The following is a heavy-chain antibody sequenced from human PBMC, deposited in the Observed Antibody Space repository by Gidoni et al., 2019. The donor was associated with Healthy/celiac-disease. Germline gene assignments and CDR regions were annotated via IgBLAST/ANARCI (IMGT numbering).Heavy chain of an antibody. V-gene: IGHV3-30-3*01. CDR3: ARAPPLDDFWSGYYRTQQYYYYGMDV. CDR2: ISYDGINK. D-gene: IGHD3-3*01. J-gene: IGHJ6*02. CDR1: GLPFSRYD. Sequence: QVQLVESGGGVVQPGRSLRLSCAASGLPFSRYDMHLRRQAPGKGLEWVAVISYDGINKYYADSVKGRFTISRDNSKNTLYLQMNSLRAEDTAVYYCARAPPLDDFWSGYYRTQQYYYYGMDVWGQGTTVTVSS.